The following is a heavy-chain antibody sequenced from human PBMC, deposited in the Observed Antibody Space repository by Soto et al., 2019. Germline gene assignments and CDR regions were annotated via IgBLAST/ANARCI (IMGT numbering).Heavy chain of an antibody. CDR3: ARLYYDILTGYPGFFDY. V-gene: IGHV1-3*01. Sequence: ASVKVSCKASGYTFTSYAMHWVRQAPGQRLEWMGWINAGNGNTKYSQKFQGRVTITRDTSASTAYMELSSLRSEDTAAYYCARLYYDILTGYPGFFDYWGQGTLVTVS. CDR1: GYTFTSYA. CDR2: INAGNGNT. J-gene: IGHJ4*02. D-gene: IGHD3-9*01.